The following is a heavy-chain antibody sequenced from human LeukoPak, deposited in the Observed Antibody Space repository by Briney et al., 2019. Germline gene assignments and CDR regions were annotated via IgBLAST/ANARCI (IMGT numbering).Heavy chain of an antibody. D-gene: IGHD1-26*01. CDR2: LSYDGSDK. V-gene: IGHV3-30*18. Sequence: GGSLRLSCAASRFTFSSYGMHWVRQAPGKGLEWVAVLSYDGSDKYYADSVKGRFTISRDNSKNTLYLQMNSLRAEDTAVYYCAKDGRRVGVNEWVYWGQGTLVTVSS. CDR1: RFTFSSYG. J-gene: IGHJ4*02. CDR3: AKDGRRVGVNEWVY.